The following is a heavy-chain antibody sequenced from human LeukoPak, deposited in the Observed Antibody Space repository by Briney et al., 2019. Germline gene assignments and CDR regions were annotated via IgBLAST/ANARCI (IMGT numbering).Heavy chain of an antibody. J-gene: IGHJ5*02. CDR2: IYYSGST. CDR3: ARLAILRLGELSSPHNRFDP. V-gene: IGHV4-30-4*08. D-gene: IGHD3-16*02. Sequence: SETLSLTCTVSGGSISSGDYYWSWIRQPPGKGLEWIGYIYYSGSTYYNPSLKSRVTISVDTSKNQFSLKLSSVTAADTAVYYCARLAILRLGELSSPHNRFDPWGQGTLVTVSS. CDR1: GGSISSGDYY.